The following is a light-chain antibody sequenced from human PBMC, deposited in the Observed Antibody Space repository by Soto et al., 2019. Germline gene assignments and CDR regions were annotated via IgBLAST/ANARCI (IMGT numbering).Light chain of an antibody. CDR1: QSLTSTY. CDR3: QHYESSPPSYT. Sequence: EIVLTQSPGTLSLSPGERATLSCRASQSLTSTYLAWYQQKPGQAPRLLIYDASTRATGIPDRFSGSGSGTDFTLTISSLEPEDFAVYYFQHYESSPPSYTFGQGSKLEIK. J-gene: IGKJ2*01. CDR2: DAS. V-gene: IGKV3-20*01.